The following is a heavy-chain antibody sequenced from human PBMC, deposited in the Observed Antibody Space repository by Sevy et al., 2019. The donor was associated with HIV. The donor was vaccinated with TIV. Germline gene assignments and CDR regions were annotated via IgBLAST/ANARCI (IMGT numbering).Heavy chain of an antibody. Sequence: SETLSLTCPVSGGSINSSSYYWGWIRQPPGKGLEWIGSIYYSGGTYYDPSLKSRVTMSVDTPKNQFSLKLSSVTAADTAVYYCVYDSSAYYPFDYWGQGTLVTVSS. J-gene: IGHJ4*02. V-gene: IGHV4-39*01. CDR2: IYYSGGT. D-gene: IGHD3-22*01. CDR3: VYDSSAYYPFDY. CDR1: GGSINSSSYY.